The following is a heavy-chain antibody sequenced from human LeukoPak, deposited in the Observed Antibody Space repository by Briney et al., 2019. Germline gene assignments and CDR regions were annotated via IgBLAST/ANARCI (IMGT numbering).Heavy chain of an antibody. D-gene: IGHD5-18*01. CDR2: ISSSSSTT. J-gene: IGHJ4*02. V-gene: IGHV3-48*01. CDR3: ARCPYSFGFAPPDY. CDR1: GFTFSSYS. Sequence: TGGSLRLSCAASGFTFSSYSMNWVRQAPGKGLEWVSYISSSSSTTYYADSVKGRFTISRDNAKNSLYLQMNSLRAEDTAVYYCARCPYSFGFAPPDYWGQGTLVTVSS.